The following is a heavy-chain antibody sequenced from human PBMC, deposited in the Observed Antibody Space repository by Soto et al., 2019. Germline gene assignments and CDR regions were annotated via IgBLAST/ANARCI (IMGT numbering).Heavy chain of an antibody. CDR1: GGTFSSYT. Sequence: ASVKVSCKASGGTFSSYTISWVRQAPGQGLEWMGRIIPILGIANYAQKFQGRVTITADKSTSTAYMELSSLRSEDTAVYYCARSPPARNYYYYYMDGWGKGTTVTVSS. D-gene: IGHD6-6*01. V-gene: IGHV1-69*02. J-gene: IGHJ6*03. CDR3: ARSPPARNYYYYYMDG. CDR2: IIPILGIA.